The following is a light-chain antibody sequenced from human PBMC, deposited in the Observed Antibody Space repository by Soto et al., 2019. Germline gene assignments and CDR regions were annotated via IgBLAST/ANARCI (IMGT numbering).Light chain of an antibody. CDR1: QSIVTY. Sequence: DIQMTQSPSSLSASVGDRVTITCRASQSIVTYLNWYLQKPGKAPKLLIYAASNLQSGVPSRFSGSGSGTDFTLTISSLQPEHSATYSCQQSYSTTWTFGQGTKVDIK. CDR2: AAS. V-gene: IGKV1-39*01. J-gene: IGKJ1*01. CDR3: QQSYSTTWT.